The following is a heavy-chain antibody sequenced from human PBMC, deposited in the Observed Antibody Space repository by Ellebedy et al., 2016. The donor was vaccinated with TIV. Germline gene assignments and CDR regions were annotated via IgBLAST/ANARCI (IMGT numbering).Heavy chain of an antibody. V-gene: IGHV3-7*01. J-gene: IGHJ4*02. Sequence: GESLKISCAASGFTFSSSWMSWVRQAPGKGLEWVANINQDGSEKYYVDSVKGRFTISRDNAKNSLYLQINSLRAEDTAVYYCARGSNGAFDYWGQGTLVTVSS. CDR1: GFTFSSSW. D-gene: IGHD4-17*01. CDR3: ARGSNGAFDY. CDR2: INQDGSEK.